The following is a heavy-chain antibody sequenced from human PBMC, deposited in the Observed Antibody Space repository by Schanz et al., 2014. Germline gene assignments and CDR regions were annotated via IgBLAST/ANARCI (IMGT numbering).Heavy chain of an antibody. D-gene: IGHD3-3*01. Sequence: EAQVVESGGGLVQPGGSLRLSCTASGFNSDDYAMHWVRQAPGKGLEWVSNIPWNGAAIGYAGSVRGRFTISRDSAKNSVFLQMNSLRAEDTAVYYCVRDSFFAFDYWGQGTLVTVSS. CDR3: VRDSFFAFDY. CDR1: GFNSDDYA. J-gene: IGHJ4*02. V-gene: IGHV3-9*02. CDR2: IPWNGAAI.